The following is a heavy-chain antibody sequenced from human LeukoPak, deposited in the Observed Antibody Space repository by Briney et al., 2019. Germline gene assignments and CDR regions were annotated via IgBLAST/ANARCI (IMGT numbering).Heavy chain of an antibody. D-gene: IGHD3-9*01. V-gene: IGHV3-23*01. CDR1: GXTFSSYS. Sequence: GGSLRLSCAASGXTFSSYSMNWVRQAPGKGLEWVSGISSSGGGTYYADSVKGRFTISRDNSKNTLYLQMNSLRVEDTAVYYCAKSAYYDILTGYYCEDYWGQGTLVTVSS. J-gene: IGHJ4*02. CDR3: AKSAYYDILTGYYCEDY. CDR2: ISSSGGGT.